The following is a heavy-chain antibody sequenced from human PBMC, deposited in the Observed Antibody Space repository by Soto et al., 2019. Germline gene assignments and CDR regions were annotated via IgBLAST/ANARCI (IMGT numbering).Heavy chain of an antibody. V-gene: IGHV3-11*06. CDR1: GFIFSDYY. D-gene: IGHD3-3*01. Sequence: PGGSLRLSCAASGFIFSDYYMSWIRQAPGKGLEWVSYISSSSSYTNHADSVKGRFTISRDNAKNSVFLQMNSLRAEDTAVYYCASLYYDFWSGYATGMDVWGQGTTVTVSS. CDR3: ASLYYDFWSGYATGMDV. J-gene: IGHJ6*02. CDR2: ISSSSSYT.